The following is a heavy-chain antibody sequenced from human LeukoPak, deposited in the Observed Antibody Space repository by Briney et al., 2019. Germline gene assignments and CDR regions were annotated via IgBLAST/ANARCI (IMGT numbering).Heavy chain of an antibody. D-gene: IGHD3-22*01. CDR3: ARDREAYYDSSGGDY. Sequence: SVKVSCKASGGTFSSYAISWVRQAPGQGLEWMGGIIPIFGTANYAQRFQGRVTITADESTSTAYMELSSLRSEDTAVYYCARDREAYYDSSGGDYWGQGTLVTVSS. V-gene: IGHV1-69*13. J-gene: IGHJ4*02. CDR1: GGTFSSYA. CDR2: IIPIFGTA.